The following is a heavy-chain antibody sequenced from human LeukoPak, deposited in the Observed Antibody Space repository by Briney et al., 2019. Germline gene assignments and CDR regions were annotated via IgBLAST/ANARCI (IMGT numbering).Heavy chain of an antibody. J-gene: IGHJ4*02. CDR1: GYSISSGYY. V-gene: IGHV4-38-2*02. Sequence: SETLSLACTVSGYSISSGYYWGWIRQPPGKGLEWIGNIYHSGSTNYNPSLKSRVTISVDTSKNQFSLRLNSVTPADTAVYYCARDAYGDFDSWGQGTLVTVSS. CDR2: IYHSGST. CDR3: ARDAYGDFDS. D-gene: IGHD4-17*01.